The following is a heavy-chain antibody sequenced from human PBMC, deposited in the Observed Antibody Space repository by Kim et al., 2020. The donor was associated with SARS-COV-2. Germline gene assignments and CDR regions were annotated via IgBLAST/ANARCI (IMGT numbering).Heavy chain of an antibody. CDR2: ISYDGSNK. CDR3: ASDRDDYDSSGYYSAFD. CDR1: GFTFSSYA. Sequence: GGSLRLSCAASGFTFSSYAMHWVRQAPGKGLEWVAVISYDGSNKYYADSVKGRFTISRDNSKNTLCLQMNSLRAEDTAVYYCASDRDDYDSSGYYSAFD. D-gene: IGHD3-22*01. J-gene: IGHJ4*01. V-gene: IGHV3-30*04.